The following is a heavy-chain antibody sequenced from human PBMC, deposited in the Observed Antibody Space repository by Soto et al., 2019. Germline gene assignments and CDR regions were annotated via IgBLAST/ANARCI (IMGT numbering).Heavy chain of an antibody. Sequence: ETLWLTVAVYGGSFSVYYWSWIRQPPGKGLEWIGEINHSGSTNYNPSLKSRVTISVDTSKNQFSLKLSSVTAADTAVYYCARVGRSYGMDVWGQGTTVTVSS. CDR3: ARVGRSYGMDV. J-gene: IGHJ6*02. CDR1: GGSFSVYY. CDR2: INHSGST. D-gene: IGHD4-17*01. V-gene: IGHV4-34*01.